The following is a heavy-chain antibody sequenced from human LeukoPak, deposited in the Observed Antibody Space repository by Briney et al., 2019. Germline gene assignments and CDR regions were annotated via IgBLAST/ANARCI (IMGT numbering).Heavy chain of an antibody. Sequence: ASVKVSCKAFGYPFTAYYMYWVRQAPGQGPEWMGIINPSGGSTSYAQKFQGRVTMTRDTSISTAYMELSRLRSDDTAVYYCARHSGYDSNLDYWGQGTLVTVSS. CDR3: ARHSGYDSNLDY. CDR1: GYPFTAYY. CDR2: INPSGGST. V-gene: IGHV1-46*01. D-gene: IGHD5-12*01. J-gene: IGHJ4*02.